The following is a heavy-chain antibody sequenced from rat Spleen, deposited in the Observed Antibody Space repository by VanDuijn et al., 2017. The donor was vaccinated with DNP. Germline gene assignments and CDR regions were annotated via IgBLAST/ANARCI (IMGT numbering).Heavy chain of an antibody. CDR2: INQDSSAI. V-gene: IGHV4-2*01. CDR1: GFNFIDYW. CDR3: VREEFGVDY. D-gene: IGHD4-3*01. Sequence: EVKLVESGGGLVQPGRSLKVSCAASGFNFIDYWMGWVRQAPGKGLEWIGEINQDSSAINCIPYLKDKFTISRDNAHNTLTLQMSKLGSEDTAIYYCVREEFGVDYWGQGVMVTVSS. J-gene: IGHJ2*01.